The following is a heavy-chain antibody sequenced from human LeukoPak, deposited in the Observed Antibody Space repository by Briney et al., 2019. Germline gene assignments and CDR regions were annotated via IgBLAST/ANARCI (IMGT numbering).Heavy chain of an antibody. CDR3: ARPYYYGSGANWFDP. J-gene: IGHJ5*02. CDR2: INPNSGGT. D-gene: IGHD3-10*01. V-gene: IGHV1-2*02. CDR1: VYTFTGYY. Sequence: ASVKVSCKASVYTFTGYYMHWVRQAPGQGLEWMGWINPNSGGTNYAQKFQGRVTMTRDTSISTAYMELSRLRSDDTAVYYCARPYYYGSGANWFDPWGQGTLVTVSS.